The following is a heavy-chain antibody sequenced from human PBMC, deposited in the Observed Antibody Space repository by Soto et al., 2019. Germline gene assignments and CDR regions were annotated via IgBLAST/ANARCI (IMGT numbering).Heavy chain of an antibody. D-gene: IGHD5-12*01. Sequence: GESLNLSGKGSGEIGGGYWRPGGRQKTGKGLEWMGRIDPSDSQTYYSPSFRGHVTISVTKSITTVYLQWGSLKASDTAMYYCARTDGYEIEYWAQGPLLTVAS. CDR3: ARTDGYEIEY. V-gene: IGHV5-10-1*01. CDR2: IDPSDSQT. CDR1: GEIGGGYW. J-gene: IGHJ4*02.